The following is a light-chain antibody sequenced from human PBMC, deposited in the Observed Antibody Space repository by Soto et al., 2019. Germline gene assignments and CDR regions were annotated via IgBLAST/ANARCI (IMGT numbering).Light chain of an antibody. CDR1: ISDVVRYKY. J-gene: IGLJ1*01. V-gene: IGLV2-14*01. Sequence: APVTQPASVSGSRGQSITISSTGTISDVVRYKYVSWYQQHPGKAPKVMIYEESTRPPGVSNRFSGSKSGNTASLTISGLQAEDEAEYYCRSFTSSNTYVFGTGTKVTVL. CDR3: RSFTSSNTYV. CDR2: EES.